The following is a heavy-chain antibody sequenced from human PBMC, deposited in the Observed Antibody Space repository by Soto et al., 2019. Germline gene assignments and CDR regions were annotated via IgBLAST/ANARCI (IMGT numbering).Heavy chain of an antibody. D-gene: IGHD1-1*01. Sequence: SETLSLTCTVSGGSISSSSYYWGWIRQPPGKGLEWIGSIYYSGSTYYNPSLKSRVTISVDTSKNQFSLKLSSVTAADTAVYYCASRERNVFLSYYMDVWGKGTTVTVSS. CDR3: ASRERNVFLSYYMDV. CDR1: GGSISSSSYY. CDR2: IYYSGST. J-gene: IGHJ6*03. V-gene: IGHV4-39*01.